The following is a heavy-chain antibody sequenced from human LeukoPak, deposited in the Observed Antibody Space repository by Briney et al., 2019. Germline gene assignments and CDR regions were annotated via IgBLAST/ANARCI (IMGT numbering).Heavy chain of an antibody. V-gene: IGHV4-30-2*01. Sequence: SQTLSLTCTVSGGSISSGGYYWSWIRQPPGKGLEWIGYIYHSGSTYYNPSLKSRVTLSVDTSKNQFSLKLSSVTAADTAVYYCARDGISGTFHWFDPWGQGTLVTVSS. J-gene: IGHJ5*02. D-gene: IGHD1/OR15-1a*01. CDR3: ARDGISGTFHWFDP. CDR1: GGSISSGGYY. CDR2: IYHSGST.